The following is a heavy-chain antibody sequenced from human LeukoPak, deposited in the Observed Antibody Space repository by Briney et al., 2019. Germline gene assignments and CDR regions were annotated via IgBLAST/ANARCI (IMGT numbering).Heavy chain of an antibody. Sequence: SETLSLTCTVSGGSISSYYWSRIRQPPGKGLEWIGYIYYSGSTNYNPSLKSRVTISVDTSKNQFSLKLSSVTAADTAVYYCAREQRWLQSLDYWGQGTLVTVSS. V-gene: IGHV4-59*01. CDR1: GGSISSYY. CDR2: IYYSGST. D-gene: IGHD5-24*01. J-gene: IGHJ4*02. CDR3: AREQRWLQSLDY.